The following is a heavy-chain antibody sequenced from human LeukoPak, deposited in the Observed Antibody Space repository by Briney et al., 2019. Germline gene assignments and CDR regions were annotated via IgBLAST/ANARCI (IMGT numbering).Heavy chain of an antibody. Sequence: SETLSLTCTVSGGSISTYYWSWIRQPPGKGLEWIGYIYYSGSTNYNPSLKSRVTISLDTSKNLFSLKLSSVTAADTAVYYCARGLPAAINGCWGQGTLVTVSS. D-gene: IGHD2-2*01. CDR3: ARGLPAAINGC. V-gene: IGHV4-59*08. CDR2: IYYSGST. CDR1: GGSISTYY. J-gene: IGHJ4*02.